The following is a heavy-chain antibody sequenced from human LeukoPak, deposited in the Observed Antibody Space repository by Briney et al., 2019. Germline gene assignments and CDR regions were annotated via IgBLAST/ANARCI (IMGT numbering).Heavy chain of an antibody. CDR2: ISWNSGSI. CDR1: GFTFDDYA. D-gene: IGHD4-23*01. Sequence: GGSLRLSCAASGFTFDDYAMHWVRQAPGKGLEWVSGISWNSGSIGYADSVKGRFTISRDNAKNSLYLQMNSLRAEDTALYYCAKDWAHRGNPLFDYWGQGTLVTVSS. V-gene: IGHV3-9*01. J-gene: IGHJ4*02. CDR3: AKDWAHRGNPLFDY.